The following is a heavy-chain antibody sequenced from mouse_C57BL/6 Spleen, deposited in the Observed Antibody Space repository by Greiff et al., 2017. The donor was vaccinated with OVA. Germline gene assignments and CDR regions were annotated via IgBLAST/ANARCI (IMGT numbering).Heavy chain of an antibody. V-gene: IGHV5-9-1*02. CDR3: TGDRGYLYWYYEV. CDR2: ISSGGDYI. Sequence: EVHLVESGEGLVKPGGSLKLSCAASGFTFSSYAMSWIRQTPEKRLEWVAYISSGGDYIYYADTVKGRFTISRDNARNTRYLQMSSLKSADTAMYYCTGDRGYLYWYYEVWGTGTTVTVSS. J-gene: IGHJ1*03. CDR1: GFTFSSYA. D-gene: IGHD3-1*01.